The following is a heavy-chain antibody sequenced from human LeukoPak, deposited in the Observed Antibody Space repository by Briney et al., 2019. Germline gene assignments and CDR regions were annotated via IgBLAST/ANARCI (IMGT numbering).Heavy chain of an antibody. CDR2: ISSSSSYI. V-gene: IGHV3-21*01. J-gene: IGHJ4*02. Sequence: GGSLRLSCAASGFTFSSYSMNWVRQAPGKGLEWVSSISSSSSYIYYADSVKGRFTISRDKAKNSLYLQMNSLRAEDTAVYYCAREGFKAGNDYWGQGTLVTVSS. CDR1: GFTFSSYS. CDR3: AREGFKAGNDY. D-gene: IGHD6-13*01.